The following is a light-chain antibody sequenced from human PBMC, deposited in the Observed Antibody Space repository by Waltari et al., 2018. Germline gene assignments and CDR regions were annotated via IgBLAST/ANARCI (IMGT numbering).Light chain of an antibody. CDR2: EVS. J-gene: IGLJ1*01. CDR1: SGDIGGYNS. CDR3: SSYTMTSATA. V-gene: IGLV2-14*01. Sequence: QSALTKPASVSGSPGRSITISSTGTSGDIGGYNSVSWYQQYPGKAPKLIIFEVSYRPSGVSHRFSAPKSGNTASLTISGLQAEDEAHYYCSSYTMTSATAFGTGTKVTVL.